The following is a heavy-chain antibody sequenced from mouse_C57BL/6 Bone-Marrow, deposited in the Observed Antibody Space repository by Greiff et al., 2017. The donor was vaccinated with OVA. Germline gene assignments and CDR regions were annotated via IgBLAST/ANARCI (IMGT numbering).Heavy chain of an antibody. CDR1: GFNIKDDY. CDR3: TSDYGGFDY. CDR2: IDPENGDT. V-gene: IGHV14-4*01. D-gene: IGHD2-4*01. Sequence: EVMLQQSGAELVRPGASVKLSCTASGFNIKDDYMHWVKQRPEQGLEWIGWIDPENGDTEYASKFQGKATITADTSSNTAYLQLSSLTSEDTAVYYCTSDYGGFDYWGQGTTLTVSS. J-gene: IGHJ2*01.